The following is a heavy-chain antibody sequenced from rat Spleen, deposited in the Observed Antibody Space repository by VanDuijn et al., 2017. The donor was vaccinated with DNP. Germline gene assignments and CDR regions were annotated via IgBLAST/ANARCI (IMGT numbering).Heavy chain of an antibody. Sequence: EVQLQESGPGLVKPSQSLSLTCSVSGYSVTSYYWGWIRKFPGNKMEWMGYISYSGTTNYDPSLKSRISMTRDTSKNQFFLQLNSVTTEDTATYYCARGLNYGGCNYYWYFDFWGPGTMVTVSS. CDR1: GYSVTSYY. V-gene: IGHV3-1*01. CDR2: ISYSGTT. J-gene: IGHJ1*01. D-gene: IGHD1-11*01. CDR3: ARGLNYGGCNYYWYFDF.